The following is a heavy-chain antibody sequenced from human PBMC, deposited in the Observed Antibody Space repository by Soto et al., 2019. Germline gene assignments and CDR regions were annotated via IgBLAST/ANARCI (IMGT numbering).Heavy chain of an antibody. D-gene: IGHD3-10*01. CDR2: MNPYSGNT. CDR1: GYTFFNYD. V-gene: IGHV1-8*01. J-gene: IGHJ6*03. Sequence: QVQLVQSGAEVKKPGASVRVSCMASGYTFFNYDINWVRQATGQGPEWMGWMNPYSGNTGYAPEFQGRLTMTRSTSINTAYMELSSLRSDDTAIYYCARSMAGNDYSHMDVWGEGTTVIVS. CDR3: ARSMAGNDYSHMDV.